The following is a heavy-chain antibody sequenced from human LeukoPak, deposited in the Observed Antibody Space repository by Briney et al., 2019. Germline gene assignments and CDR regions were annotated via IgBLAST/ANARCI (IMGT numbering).Heavy chain of an antibody. CDR1: GYIFTKYV. J-gene: IGHJ4*02. V-gene: IGHV1-3*01. D-gene: IGHD2-21*01. Sequence: ASVKVSCKASGYIFTKYVVHWVRQAPGQRPDWMGWIKAGNGDTKYSRNFQDRLTITRDTSASTVYMELSSLTSEDTALYYCARDDCGDTCYPGGYWGQGTLVTVSS. CDR3: ARDDCGDTCYPGGY. CDR2: IKAGNGDT.